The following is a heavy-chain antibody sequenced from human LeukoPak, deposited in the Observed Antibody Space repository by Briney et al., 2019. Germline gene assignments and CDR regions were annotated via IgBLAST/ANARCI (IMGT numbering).Heavy chain of an antibody. Sequence: GGSLRLSCAASGFTVSSNYMSWVRQAPGKGLEWVSVIYSGGSTYYADSVKGRFTISRDNSKNTLYLQMNSLRAEDTAVYYCAREIGTTYYYMDVWGKGTTVTVSS. CDR1: GFTVSSNY. CDR2: IYSGGST. CDR3: AREIGTTYYYMDV. D-gene: IGHD1-7*01. J-gene: IGHJ6*03. V-gene: IGHV3-53*01.